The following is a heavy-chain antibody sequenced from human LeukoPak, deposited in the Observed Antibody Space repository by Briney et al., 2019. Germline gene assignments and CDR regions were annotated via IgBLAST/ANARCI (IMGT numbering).Heavy chain of an antibody. CDR1: GVTFSRNA. Sequence: GGTLRLSCEASGVTFSRNAMSWVREAPGKGVEWVSGIGGDVRTHYADSVKGRFTISRDNSKNTMYLQMTSLRAEDTAVDYCAKEGWGPGDRYGYEVSYFDDWGQGTLVTVSS. CDR2: IGGDVRT. D-gene: IGHD5-18*01. V-gene: IGHV3-23*01. CDR3: AKEGWGPGDRYGYEVSYFDD. J-gene: IGHJ4*02.